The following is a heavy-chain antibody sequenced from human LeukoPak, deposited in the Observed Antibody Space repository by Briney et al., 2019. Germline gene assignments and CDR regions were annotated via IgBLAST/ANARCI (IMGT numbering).Heavy chain of an antibody. CDR3: ARDRIAAAGWFDP. CDR1: GFTFSSYA. CDR2: ISYDGSNK. D-gene: IGHD6-13*01. Sequence: PGRSLRLSCAASGFTFSSYAMHWVRQAPGKGLEWVAVISYDGSNKYYADSVKGRFTISGDNSKNTLYLQMNSLRAEDTAVYYCARDRIAAAGWFDPWGQGTLVTVSS. V-gene: IGHV3-30-3*01. J-gene: IGHJ5*02.